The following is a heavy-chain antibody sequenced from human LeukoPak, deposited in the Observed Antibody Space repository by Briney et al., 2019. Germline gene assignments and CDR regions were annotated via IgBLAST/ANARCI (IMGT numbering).Heavy chain of an antibody. CDR3: ARDSRMNYYAS. CDR1: GFTFSSYS. D-gene: IGHD3-3*01. V-gene: IGHV3-21*01. J-gene: IGHJ5*02. Sequence: GGSLRLSCAASGFTFSSYSMNWVRQAPGKGLEWVSAIDPSSTYIYYADSVKGRFTISRDNAVNSLYLQMNSLRAEDTAMYYCARDSRMNYYASWGRGTLVTVSS. CDR2: IDPSSTYI.